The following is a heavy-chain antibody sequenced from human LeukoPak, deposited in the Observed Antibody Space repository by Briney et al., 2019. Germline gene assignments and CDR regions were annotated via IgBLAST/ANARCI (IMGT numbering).Heavy chain of an antibody. CDR2: MNEDGSGT. V-gene: IGHV3-7*03. J-gene: IGHJ4*02. CDR1: GFSIRSSW. Sequence: GGSLRLSCAVSGFSIRSSWMSWVRQTPGKGLEWVADMNEDGSGTYYVDSVKGRFTVSRDNAKNSLYLQMSSLRAEDTAVYYCATPPLLWFGELSTRTDYWGQGTLVTVSS. D-gene: IGHD3-10*01. CDR3: ATPPLLWFGELSTRTDY.